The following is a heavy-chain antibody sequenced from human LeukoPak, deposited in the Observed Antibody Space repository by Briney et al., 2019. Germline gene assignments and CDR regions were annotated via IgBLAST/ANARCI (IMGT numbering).Heavy chain of an antibody. J-gene: IGHJ4*02. Sequence: PGGSLRLSCAASGFTFSNYGMHWVRQAPGKGLEWVAVISYDGSNKYYADSVKGRFTISRDNSKNTPYLQMNSLRAEDTAVYYCTKGVLGRTQSVSAGFDYWGQGTLVTVSS. CDR1: GFTFSNYG. D-gene: IGHD7-27*01. CDR2: ISYDGSNK. V-gene: IGHV3-30*18. CDR3: TKGVLGRTQSVSAGFDY.